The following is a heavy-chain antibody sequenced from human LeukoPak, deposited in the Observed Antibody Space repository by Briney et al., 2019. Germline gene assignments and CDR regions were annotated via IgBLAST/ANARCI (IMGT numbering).Heavy chain of an antibody. CDR1: GYTFTDYY. J-gene: IGHJ1*01. D-gene: IGHD6-19*01. Sequence: GASVKVSCKASGYTFTDYYLHWVRQAPGQGLEWMEWIHPNSGGTNYAQKFQGRVAMTRDTSISTAYMELSSLRSDDTAVYYCARLAAVPGWGQGTLVTVSS. CDR3: ARLAAVPG. CDR2: IHPNSGGT. V-gene: IGHV1-2*02.